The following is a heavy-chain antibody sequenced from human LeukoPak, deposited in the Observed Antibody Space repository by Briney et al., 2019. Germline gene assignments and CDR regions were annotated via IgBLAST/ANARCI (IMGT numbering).Heavy chain of an antibody. Sequence: SQTLSLTCTVSGGSISSGSYYWSWIRQPAGKGLEWIGRIYTSGSTNYNPSLKSRVTISVDTSKNQFSLKLSSVTAADTAVYYCARGPDYDFWSGYYQVPYYYYYMDVWGKGTTVTVSS. D-gene: IGHD3-3*01. CDR3: ARGPDYDFWSGYYQVPYYYYYMDV. J-gene: IGHJ6*03. CDR2: IYTSGST. V-gene: IGHV4-61*02. CDR1: GGSISSGSYY.